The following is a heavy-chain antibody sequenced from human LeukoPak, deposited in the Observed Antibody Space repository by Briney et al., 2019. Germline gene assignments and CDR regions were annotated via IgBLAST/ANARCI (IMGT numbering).Heavy chain of an antibody. J-gene: IGHJ4*02. CDR2: ISYDGSNK. V-gene: IGHV3-30-3*01. D-gene: IGHD3-22*01. CDR3: AKDYYDISGSRYDF. Sequence: GGSLRLSCAASGFTVSSYAMDWVRQAPGKGLEWVAVISYDGSNKYYADSVKGRFTISRDNSKNTLYMQVNSLRAEDTAVYYCAKDYYDISGSRYDFWGQGTLVTVSS. CDR1: GFTVSSYA.